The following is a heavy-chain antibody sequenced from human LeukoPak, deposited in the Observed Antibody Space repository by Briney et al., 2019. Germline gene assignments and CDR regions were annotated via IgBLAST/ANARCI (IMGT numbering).Heavy chain of an antibody. D-gene: IGHD6-19*01. CDR3: AKGSFSSGWDY. J-gene: IGHJ4*02. Sequence: GSLRLSCAASGFTFSSYSMNWVRQAPGKGLEWVSYISSSSSTIYYADSVKGRFTISRDNAKNSLYLQMNSLRAEDTAVYYRAKGSFSSGWDYWGQGTLVTVSS. CDR1: GFTFSSYS. V-gene: IGHV3-48*01. CDR2: ISSSSSTI.